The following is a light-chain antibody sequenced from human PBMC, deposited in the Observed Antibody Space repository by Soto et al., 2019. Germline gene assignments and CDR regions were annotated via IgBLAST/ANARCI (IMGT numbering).Light chain of an antibody. CDR3: QQYNSYST. J-gene: IGKJ1*01. CDR2: KAS. V-gene: IGKV1-5*03. Sequence: DIQMTQSPSPLSASVGDRVTITCRSSQSISTWVAWYQQKPGKAPKLLIYKASNLESGVPSRFSGSGSGTEFTLTISSLQPDDFATYYCQQYNSYSTFGQGTKVDIK. CDR1: QSISTW.